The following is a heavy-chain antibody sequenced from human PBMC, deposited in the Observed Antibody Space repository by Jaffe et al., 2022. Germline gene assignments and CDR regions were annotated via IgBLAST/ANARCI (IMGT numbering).Heavy chain of an antibody. CDR2: INTNTGNP. CDR1: GYTFTSYA. D-gene: IGHD3-16*02. J-gene: IGHJ4*02. Sequence: QVQLVQSGSELKKPGASVKVSCKASGYTFTSYAMNWVRQAPGQGLEWMGWINTNTGNPTYAQGFTGRFVFSLDTSVSTAYLQISSLKAEDTAVYYCARGHDYVWGSYRYRYQYYFDYWGQGTLVTVSS. CDR3: ARGHDYVWGSYRYRYQYYFDY. V-gene: IGHV7-4-1*02.